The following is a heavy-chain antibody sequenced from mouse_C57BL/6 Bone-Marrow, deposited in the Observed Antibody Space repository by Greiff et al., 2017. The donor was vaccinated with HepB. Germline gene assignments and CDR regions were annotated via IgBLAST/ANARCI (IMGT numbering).Heavy chain of an antibody. Sequence: VQLQQSGAELVKPGASVKISCTASGYAFSSYWMNWVKQRPGKGLEWIGQIYPGDGDTNYNGKFKGKATLTADKSSSTAYMQLSSLTSEDSAVYFCARADYDDDGAFDYWGQGTTLTVSS. J-gene: IGHJ2*01. CDR2: IYPGDGDT. CDR3: ARADYDDDGAFDY. D-gene: IGHD2-4*01. CDR1: GYAFSSYW. V-gene: IGHV1-80*01.